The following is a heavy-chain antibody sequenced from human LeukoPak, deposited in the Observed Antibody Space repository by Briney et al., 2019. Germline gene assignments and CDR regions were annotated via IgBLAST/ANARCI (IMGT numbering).Heavy chain of an antibody. CDR2: ISGSGSAT. D-gene: IGHD3-9*01. V-gene: IGHV3-23*01. J-gene: IGHJ6*02. Sequence: GGSLRLSCAASGFTFSDFGMSWVRQTPGKGLEWVSAISGSGSATYYGDSVKGRFTISRDNSKNTLYLQMNSLRAEDTAVYYCAKSLRGYDILTGYYIGPPLYYYYGMDVWGQGTTVTVSS. CDR1: GFTFSDFG. CDR3: AKSLRGYDILTGYYIGPPLYYYYGMDV.